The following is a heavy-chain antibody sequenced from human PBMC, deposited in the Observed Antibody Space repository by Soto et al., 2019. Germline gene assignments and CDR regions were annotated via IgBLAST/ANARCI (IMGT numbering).Heavy chain of an antibody. Sequence: EVQLLESGGGLVQPGGSLRLSCAASGFTLSIYAMSWVRQAPGKGLEWVSASSGSGGSTYYADSVKGRFTISRDNSKNTLYLQMNSLRAEDTAVYYCARRDWNGGYCDFWGQGILVTVSS. J-gene: IGHJ4*02. CDR3: ARRDWNGGYCDF. CDR1: GFTLSIYA. D-gene: IGHD1-1*01. CDR2: SSGSGGST. V-gene: IGHV3-23*01.